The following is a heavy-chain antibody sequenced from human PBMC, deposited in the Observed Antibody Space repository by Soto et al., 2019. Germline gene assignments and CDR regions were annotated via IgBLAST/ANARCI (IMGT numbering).Heavy chain of an antibody. V-gene: IGHV1-3*01. CDR1: GYTFTNYA. J-gene: IGHJ4*02. Sequence: QVQLVQSGAEVKKPGASVTVSFKASGYTFTNYAIHWVRQAPGQWLEWMGWIHAGNGNTRYSQKFQDRVTITRDTSASTAYMELSSLRSEDTAVYYCARDETDWGQGTLVTVSS. CDR2: IHAGNGNT. CDR3: ARDETD.